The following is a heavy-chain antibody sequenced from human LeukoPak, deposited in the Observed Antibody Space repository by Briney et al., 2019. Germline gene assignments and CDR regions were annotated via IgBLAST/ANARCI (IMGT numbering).Heavy chain of an antibody. CDR3: ARDKGSGYSYGFRKNNWFDP. J-gene: IGHJ5*02. Sequence: ASVKVSCKASGYTFTSYYMHWVRQAPGQGLEWMGIINPSGGSTSYAQKFQGRVTITRDTSTSTVYMELSSLRSEDTAVYYCARDKGSGYSYGFRKNNWFDPWGQGTLVTVSS. CDR1: GYTFTSYY. CDR2: INPSGGST. D-gene: IGHD5-18*01. V-gene: IGHV1-46*01.